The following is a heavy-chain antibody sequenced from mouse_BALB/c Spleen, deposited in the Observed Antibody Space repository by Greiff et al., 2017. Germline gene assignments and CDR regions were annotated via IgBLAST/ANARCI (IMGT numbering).Heavy chain of an antibody. CDR2: INPYYGST. D-gene: IGHD2-1*01. Sequence: EVQLQQTGPELVKPGASVKISCKASGYSFTDYIMLWVKQSHGKSLEWIGNINPYYGSTSYNLKFKGKATLTVDKSSSTAYMQLNSLTSEDSAVYYCARTDYGNYVCAMDYWGQGTSVTVAS. J-gene: IGHJ4*01. CDR3: ARTDYGNYVCAMDY. CDR1: GYSFTDYI. V-gene: IGHV1-39*01.